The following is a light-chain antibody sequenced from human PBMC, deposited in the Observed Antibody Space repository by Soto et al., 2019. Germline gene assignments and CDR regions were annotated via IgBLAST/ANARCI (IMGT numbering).Light chain of an antibody. J-gene: IGKJ1*01. CDR2: KAS. Sequence: DIQMTQSPSTLSASVGDRVTLTCRASQSISSWLAWFQQKPGKAPKLLIYKASSLESGVPSRFSGSGSGTDFTLTISSLQPDDFATYYCQQYNIYAWSFGQGTKVDIK. CDR3: QQYNIYAWS. CDR1: QSISSW. V-gene: IGKV1-5*03.